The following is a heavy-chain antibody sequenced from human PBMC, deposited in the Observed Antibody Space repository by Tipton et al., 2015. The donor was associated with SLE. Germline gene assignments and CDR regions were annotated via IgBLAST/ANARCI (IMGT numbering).Heavy chain of an antibody. Sequence: TLSLTCIVSGASISSYYWSWIRQPPGKGLEWIGYIYYSGKTDYNPSLKSRVTISVDTSKNQFSLKLSSVTAADTAVYYCARQSDTTMVAYFDSWGQGTVVTVSS. J-gene: IGHJ4*02. CDR3: ARQSDTTMVAYFDS. V-gene: IGHV4-59*07. CDR1: GASISSYY. D-gene: IGHD5-18*01. CDR2: IYYSGKT.